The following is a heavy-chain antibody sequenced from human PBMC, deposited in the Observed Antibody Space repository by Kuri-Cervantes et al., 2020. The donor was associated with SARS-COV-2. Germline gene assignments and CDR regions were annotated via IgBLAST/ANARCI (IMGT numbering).Heavy chain of an antibody. CDR3: ATGGVYDFWSGYYPFDY. CDR1: GFTFSSYS. Sequence: GGSLRLSCAASGFTFSSYSMNWVRQAPGKGLEWVSYISSSSSTIYYADSVKGRFTISRDNAKNSLYLQKNSLRAEDTALYYCATGGVYDFWSGYYPFDYWGQGTLVTVSS. J-gene: IGHJ4*02. CDR2: ISSSSSTI. D-gene: IGHD3-3*01. V-gene: IGHV3-48*01.